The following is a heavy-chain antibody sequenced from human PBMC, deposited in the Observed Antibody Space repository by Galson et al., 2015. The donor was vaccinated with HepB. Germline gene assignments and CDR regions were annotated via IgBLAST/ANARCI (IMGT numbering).Heavy chain of an antibody. CDR2: IKSKTDGGTT. CDR1: GFTFTNYA. D-gene: IGHD1-7*01. V-gene: IGHV3-15*01. J-gene: IGHJ4*02. Sequence: SLRLSCAASGFTFTNYAMSWVRQAPGKGLEWVGRIKSKTDGGTTDYAAPVKGRFTISRDDSKNTLYLQMNSLKTEDTAVYYCTTHNWNYVEGFDYWGQGTLVTVSS. CDR3: TTHNWNYVEGFDY.